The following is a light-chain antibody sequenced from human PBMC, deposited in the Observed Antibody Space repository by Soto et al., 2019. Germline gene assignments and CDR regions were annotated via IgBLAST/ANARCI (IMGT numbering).Light chain of an antibody. CDR3: SSYAGSSNV. J-gene: IGLJ1*01. Sequence: QSALTQPPSASGSPVQSVAISCTGTSSDVGGYNYVSWYQQHPGKAPKLMIYEVNKRPSGVPDRFSGSKSGNTASLTVSGLQAEDEADYYCSSYAGSSNVFGTGTTLTVL. CDR1: SSDVGGYNY. CDR2: EVN. V-gene: IGLV2-8*01.